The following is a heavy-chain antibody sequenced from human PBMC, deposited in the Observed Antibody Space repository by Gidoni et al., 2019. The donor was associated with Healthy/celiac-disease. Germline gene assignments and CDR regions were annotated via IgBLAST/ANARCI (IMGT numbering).Heavy chain of an antibody. CDR1: GFTFSSYG. V-gene: IGHV3-30*18. Sequence: QVQLVESGGGVVQPGRSLRLSCAASGFTFSSYGMHWVRQAPGKGLEWVAVISYDGSNKYYADSVKGRFTISRDNSKNTLYLQMNSLRAEDTAVYYCAKGRRQYSSSRDYFDYWGQGTLVTVSS. J-gene: IGHJ4*02. CDR2: ISYDGSNK. CDR3: AKGRRQYSSSRDYFDY. D-gene: IGHD6-6*01.